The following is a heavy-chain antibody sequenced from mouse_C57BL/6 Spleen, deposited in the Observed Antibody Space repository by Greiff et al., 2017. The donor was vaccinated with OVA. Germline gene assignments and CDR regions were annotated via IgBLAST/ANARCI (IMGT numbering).Heavy chain of an antibody. CDR2: IRNKANNHAT. V-gene: IGHV6-6*01. CDR1: GFTFSDAW. D-gene: IGHD2-4*01. Sequence: LQQSGGGLVQPGGSMKLSCAASGFTFSDAWMDWVRQSPEKGLEWVAEIRNKANNHATYYAESVKGRFTISRDDSKSSVYLQMNSLRAEDTGIYYCTPIYYDYDEVFAYWGQGTLVTVSA. CDR3: TPIYYDYDEVFAY. J-gene: IGHJ3*01.